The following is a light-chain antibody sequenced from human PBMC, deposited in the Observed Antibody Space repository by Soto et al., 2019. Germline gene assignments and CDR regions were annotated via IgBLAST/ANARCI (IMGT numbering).Light chain of an antibody. J-gene: IGKJ1*01. V-gene: IGKV3-20*01. Sequence: EIVLTQSPGTLSLSPGERDTLSCRASQSLSSSLLAWYQQNPGQDPRPLIDDASSRATGIPDRFSGSGSGTDFTLTVSRLEPEDFAMYYCQQYDSSPRTFGQETKVDIK. CDR3: QQYDSSPRT. CDR1: QSLSSSL. CDR2: DAS.